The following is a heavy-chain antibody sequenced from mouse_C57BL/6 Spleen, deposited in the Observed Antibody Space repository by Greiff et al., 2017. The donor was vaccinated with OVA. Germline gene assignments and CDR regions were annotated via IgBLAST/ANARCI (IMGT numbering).Heavy chain of an antibody. CDR1: GFTFTDYY. Sequence: EVQGVESGGGLVQPGASLRLSCAASGFTFTDYYMSWVRQPPGKAPEWLALIRNKANGYTTEYTASVKGRFTISRDNSQNILYLQMNTLRAEDSATYDCVKASLYDYDLDYWGQGTTLTVSS. V-gene: IGHV7-4*01. CDR3: VKASLYDYDLDY. D-gene: IGHD2-4*01. CDR2: IRNKANGYTT. J-gene: IGHJ2*01.